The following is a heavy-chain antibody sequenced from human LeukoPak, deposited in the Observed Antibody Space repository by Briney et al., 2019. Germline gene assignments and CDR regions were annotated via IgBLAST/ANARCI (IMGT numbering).Heavy chain of an antibody. V-gene: IGHV4-34*01. CDR3: ARIQGRWLANFDY. CDR2: INHSGST. J-gene: IGHJ4*02. CDR1: GGSFSGYY. D-gene: IGHD6-19*01. Sequence: SETLSLTCAVYGGSFSGYYWSWIRQPPGKGLEWIGEINHSGSTNYNPSPKSRVTISVDTSKNQFSLKLSSVTAADTAVYYCARIQGRWLANFDYWGQGTLVTVSS.